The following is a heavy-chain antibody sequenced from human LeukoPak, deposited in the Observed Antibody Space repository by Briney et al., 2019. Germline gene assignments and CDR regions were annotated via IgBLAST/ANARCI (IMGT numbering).Heavy chain of an antibody. CDR3: ARSPERYCGSNCLRYNWCDS. D-gene: IGHD2-21*01. Sequence: PGGSLRLSCTASGFAFSTYAMHWARQAPGKGLEYVSAISANGGSTYYANSVKGRFTISRDNSMNTLYLQMGSLRPEDMAVYYCARSPERYCGSNCLRYNWCDSWGQGTLVTVSS. J-gene: IGHJ5*01. V-gene: IGHV3-64*01. CDR1: GFAFSTYA. CDR2: ISANGGST.